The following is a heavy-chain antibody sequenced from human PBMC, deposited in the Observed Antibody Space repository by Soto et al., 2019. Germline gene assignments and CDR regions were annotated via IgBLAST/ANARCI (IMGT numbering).Heavy chain of an antibody. Sequence: ASVKVSCKASGGTSSSYAISWVRQAPGQGLEWMGGIIPIFGTANYAQKFQGRVTITADKSTSTAYMELSSLRSEDTAVYYCASSNGDYLDYWGQGTLVTVSS. CDR3: ASSNGDYLDY. V-gene: IGHV1-69*06. D-gene: IGHD4-17*01. CDR1: GGTSSSYA. J-gene: IGHJ4*02. CDR2: IIPIFGTA.